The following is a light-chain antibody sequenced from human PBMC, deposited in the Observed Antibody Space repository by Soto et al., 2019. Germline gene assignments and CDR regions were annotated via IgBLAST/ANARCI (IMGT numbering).Light chain of an antibody. CDR2: EGT. Sequence: QSALTQPASVSGSPGQSITLSCTGSRSDVGGYNLVSWYQHHPGKAPKLMIYEGTKRPSGVSNRFSGSKSANTASLTISGLQAEDGADYYCCSYAGSSTYVFGTGTKVTVL. V-gene: IGLV2-23*01. J-gene: IGLJ1*01. CDR1: RSDVGGYNL. CDR3: CSYAGSSTYV.